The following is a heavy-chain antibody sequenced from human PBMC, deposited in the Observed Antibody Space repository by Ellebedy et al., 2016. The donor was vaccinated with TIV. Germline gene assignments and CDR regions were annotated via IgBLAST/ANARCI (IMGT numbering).Heavy chain of an antibody. CDR3: AVGFSSGY. D-gene: IGHD6-19*01. V-gene: IGHV3-48*02. CDR1: GLTFNSYN. CDR2: MSSSSSRV. J-gene: IGHJ4*02. Sequence: GESLKISCAASGLTFNSYNMNLVRQAPGKGLEWVSKMSSSSSRVYYADSVKCRFTISRDNAKNSLYLQMNSLRDEDTAVYYCAVGFSSGYWGQGTLVTVSS.